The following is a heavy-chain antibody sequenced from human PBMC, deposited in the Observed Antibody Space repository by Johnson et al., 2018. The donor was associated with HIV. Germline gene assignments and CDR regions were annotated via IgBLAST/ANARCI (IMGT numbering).Heavy chain of an antibody. CDR3: AKDSKRELVQGKDAFDF. Sequence: VQLVESGGGLVQPGGSLRLSCAASGLTFSNYAMSWVRQPPGKGLEWLSVISGSGGSTNYADSVKGRFTISRENSKNTLDLQMNILRTEDTAVYYCAKDSKRELVQGKDAFDFWGQGTMVIVSS. J-gene: IGHJ3*01. CDR1: GLTFSNYA. CDR2: ISGSGGST. D-gene: IGHD4-11*01. V-gene: IGHV3-23*04.